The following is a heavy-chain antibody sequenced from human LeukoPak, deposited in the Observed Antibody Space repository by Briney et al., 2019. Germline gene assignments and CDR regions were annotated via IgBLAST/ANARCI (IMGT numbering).Heavy chain of an antibody. CDR3: SKKGQNEDYGKPD. V-gene: IGHV3-7*03. CDR2: IKQDGSEK. J-gene: IGHJ4*02. D-gene: IGHD4-17*01. CDR1: GFTFSSYW. Sequence: QPGGSLRLSCAASGFTFSSYWMSWVRQAPGKGLEWVANIKQDGSEKYYVDSVKGRFTISRDNAKNSLYLQMNSLRAEDTAVYYCSKKGQNEDYGKPDWGQGTLVTVSS.